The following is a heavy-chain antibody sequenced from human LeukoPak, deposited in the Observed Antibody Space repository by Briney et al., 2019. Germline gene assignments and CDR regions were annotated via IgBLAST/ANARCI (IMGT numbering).Heavy chain of an antibody. D-gene: IGHD2-15*01. CDR2: LKQDGSEK. V-gene: IGHV3-7*01. J-gene: IGHJ4*02. Sequence: GGSLRLSCAASGFTFSTYWMSWVRQAPGKGLEWVANLKQDGSEKYYVDSVKGRFTISRDNAKNSLYLQMNSLRAEDTAVYYCARDLKVVAANSFDYWGQGTLVTVSS. CDR1: GFTFSTYW. CDR3: ARDLKVVAANSFDY.